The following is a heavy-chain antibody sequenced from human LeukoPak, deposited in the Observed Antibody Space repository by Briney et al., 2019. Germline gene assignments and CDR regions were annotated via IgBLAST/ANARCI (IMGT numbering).Heavy chain of an antibody. CDR3: ARGGLAARPFYYYFDY. J-gene: IGHJ4*02. D-gene: IGHD6-6*01. Sequence: GASVKVSCKASGGTFSSYAISWVRQAPGQGLEWMGGIIPIFGTANYAQKFQGRVTITTDESTSTAYMELSSLRSEDTAVYYCARGGLAARPFYYYFDYWGQGTLVTVSS. V-gene: IGHV1-69*05. CDR1: GGTFSSYA. CDR2: IIPIFGTA.